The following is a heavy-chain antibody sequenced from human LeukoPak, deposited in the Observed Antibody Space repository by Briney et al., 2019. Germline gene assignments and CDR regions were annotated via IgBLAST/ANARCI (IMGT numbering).Heavy chain of an antibody. CDR1: GFTFRSYA. CDR2: ISGSGGST. J-gene: IGHJ4*02. CDR3: AKSYSGWYSNYFDY. D-gene: IGHD6-19*01. Sequence: PGGSLRLSCAASGFTFRSYAMSWVRQAPAKGLEWVSAISGSGGSTYYADSVKGRFTISRDNSKNTLYLQMNSLRAEDTAVYYCAKSYSGWYSNYFDYWGQGTLVTVSS. V-gene: IGHV3-23*01.